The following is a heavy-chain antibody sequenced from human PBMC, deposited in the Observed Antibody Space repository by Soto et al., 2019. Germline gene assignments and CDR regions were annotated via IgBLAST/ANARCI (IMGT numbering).Heavy chain of an antibody. V-gene: IGHV1-69*06. D-gene: IGHD6-13*01. CDR3: ASGGDLGYSSSWYDRTSWAFDI. CDR1: GGTFSSYA. CDR2: IIPIFGTA. Sequence: GASVKVSCKASGGTFSSYAISWVRQAPGLGLEWMGGIIPIFGTANYAQKFQGRVTITADKSTSTAYMELSSLRSEDTAVYYCASGGDLGYSSSWYDRTSWAFDIWGQGTMVTVSS. J-gene: IGHJ3*02.